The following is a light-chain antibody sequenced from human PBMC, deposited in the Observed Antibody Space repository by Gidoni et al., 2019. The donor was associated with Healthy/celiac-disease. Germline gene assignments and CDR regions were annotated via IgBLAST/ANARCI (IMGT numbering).Light chain of an antibody. V-gene: IGLV1-47*01. Sequence: QSVLTQPPSASVTPGQRVTISCSGSSSNIGSNYVYWYQQLPGTAPKLLIYRNNQRPSGVPDRFSGSKSGTSASLAISGLRSEDEADYYCAAWDDSLSGWVFGGGTKLTV. J-gene: IGLJ3*02. CDR1: SSNIGSNY. CDR3: AAWDDSLSGWV. CDR2: RNN.